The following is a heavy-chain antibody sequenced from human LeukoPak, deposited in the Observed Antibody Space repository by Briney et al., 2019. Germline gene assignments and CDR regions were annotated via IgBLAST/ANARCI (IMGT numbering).Heavy chain of an antibody. J-gene: IGHJ4*02. V-gene: IGHV4-34*01. CDR2: INDSGST. D-gene: IGHD4-11*01. Sequence: SGTLSLTCAVYGGYFSGYYWSWIRQPPGKGLEWIGEINDSGSTNYTPSLKSRVTISVGTSKTQFSLKLSSVPAAATAVYYCARKDSNLDYWGQGTLVTVSS. CDR3: ARKDSNLDY. CDR1: GGYFSGYY.